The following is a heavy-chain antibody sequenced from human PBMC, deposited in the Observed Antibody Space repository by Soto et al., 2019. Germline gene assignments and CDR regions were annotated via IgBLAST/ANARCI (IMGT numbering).Heavy chain of an antibody. CDR2: IHPWDSDT. J-gene: IGHJ4*02. Sequence: PGESLKISCRGSGYSFNTYWIGWVRQMPGKGLEWMGIIHPWDSDTKYNPSFQGQVTISVDRSISTAYLQWSSLKASDTGMYYCARPPAQYFDSSGDRSEGDYCGQGTLVTVSS. CDR1: GYSFNTYW. V-gene: IGHV5-51*01. D-gene: IGHD3-22*01. CDR3: ARPPAQYFDSSGDRSEGDY.